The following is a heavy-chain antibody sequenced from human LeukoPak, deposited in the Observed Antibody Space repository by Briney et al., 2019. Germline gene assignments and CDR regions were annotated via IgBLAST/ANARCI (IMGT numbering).Heavy chain of an antibody. Sequence: PSETLSLTCTVSGGSISNYYWSWIRQPPGKGLEWIGYIYYSGSTNYNPSLKSRVTISADMSKNQFSLKLSSVTAADTAVYYCARVIVGATTPSFDYWGQGTLVTVSS. J-gene: IGHJ4*02. CDR2: IYYSGST. CDR3: ARVIVGATTPSFDY. CDR1: GGSISNYY. V-gene: IGHV4-59*12. D-gene: IGHD1-26*01.